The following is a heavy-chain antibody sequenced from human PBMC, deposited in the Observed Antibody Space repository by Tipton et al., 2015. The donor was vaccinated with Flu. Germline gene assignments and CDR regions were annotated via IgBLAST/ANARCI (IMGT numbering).Heavy chain of an antibody. D-gene: IGHD4-17*01. Sequence: LVKPSETLSLICAVSDYSISSGYYWGWIRQPPGKGLKWIGCISHTGRTYYNPSLKSRVTISVDTAKIQFSQRLNSVTASDTAMYYCARGDYGDYDHEADGFDIWGQGTLVTVSA. V-gene: IGHV4-38-2*01. CDR2: ISHTGRT. CDR1: DYSISSGYY. CDR3: ARGDYGDYDHEADGFDI. J-gene: IGHJ3*02.